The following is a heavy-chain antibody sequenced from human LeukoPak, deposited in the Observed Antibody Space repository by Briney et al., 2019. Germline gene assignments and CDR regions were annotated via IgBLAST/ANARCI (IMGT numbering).Heavy chain of an antibody. Sequence: GASVKVSCKASGYTFTSYYIHWVRQAPGQGLEWMGIINPSDGTTSYAQKFQGRVTMTRDTSTSTAYMELRSLRSDDTAVYYCARVQGKWELLDAFDIWGQGTMVTVSS. CDR3: ARVQGKWELLDAFDI. CDR1: GYTFTSYY. D-gene: IGHD1-26*01. CDR2: INPSDGTT. V-gene: IGHV1-46*01. J-gene: IGHJ3*02.